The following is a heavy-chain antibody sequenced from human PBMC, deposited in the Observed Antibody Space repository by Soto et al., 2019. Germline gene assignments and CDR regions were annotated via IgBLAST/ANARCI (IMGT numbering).Heavy chain of an antibody. CDR1: GGTFISYT. D-gene: IGHD5-12*01. CDR3: ASRGGHDALDL. Sequence: QVQLVQSGTEVKKPGSSVKVSCKASGGTFISYTFNWVRQAPGQGLEWMGEILPIFGTTNYAQKFQGRVAVTADAATATGYMALSSLRSEDTALYFCASRGGHDALDLWGLGTMIPVSS. V-gene: IGHV1-69*01. J-gene: IGHJ3*01. CDR2: ILPIFGTT.